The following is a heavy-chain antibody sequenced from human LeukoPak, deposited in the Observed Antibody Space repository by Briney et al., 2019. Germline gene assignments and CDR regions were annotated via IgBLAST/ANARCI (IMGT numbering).Heavy chain of an antibody. D-gene: IGHD3-10*01. J-gene: IGHJ4*02. CDR2: ISSSSSYI. CDR1: GFTFSSYS. V-gene: IGHV3-21*01. Sequence: GGSLRLSCAASGFTFSSYSMNWVRQAPGKGLEWVSSISSSSSYIYYADSVKGRCTISIDNAKNTLYLQMNSLRAEDTAVYYCAKEYGSGSYYSHLDYWGQGTLVTVSS. CDR3: AKEYGSGSYYSHLDY.